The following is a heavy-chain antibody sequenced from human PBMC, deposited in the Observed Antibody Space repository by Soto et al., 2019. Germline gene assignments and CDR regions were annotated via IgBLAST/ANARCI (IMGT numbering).Heavy chain of an antibody. CDR2: ISGSGGST. Sequence: GGSLRLSCAASGFTFSSYAMSWVRQSPGKGLEWVSAISGSGGSTYYADSVKGRFTISRDNSKNTLYLQMNSLRAEDTAVYYCAKDPPPRPTSRIAVAGRGYSGQGTLVTVSS. CDR3: AKDPPPRPTSRIAVAGRGY. J-gene: IGHJ4*02. CDR1: GFTFSSYA. D-gene: IGHD6-19*01. V-gene: IGHV3-23*01.